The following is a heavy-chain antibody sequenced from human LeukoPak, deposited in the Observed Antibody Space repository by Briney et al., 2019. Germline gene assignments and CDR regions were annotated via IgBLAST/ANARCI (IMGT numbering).Heavy chain of an antibody. CDR3: ARRVTMVRGGSWFDP. J-gene: IGHJ5*02. V-gene: IGHV4-59*08. CDR2: IDYSGST. D-gene: IGHD3-10*01. CDR1: GGSISSDY. Sequence: SETLSLTCTVSGGSISSDYWGWIRQPPGKGQEWIGYIDYSGSTNYNSPLKSRVTISVDTSKNQFSLKLSSVTAADTAVYYCARRVTMVRGGSWFDPWGQGTLVTVSS.